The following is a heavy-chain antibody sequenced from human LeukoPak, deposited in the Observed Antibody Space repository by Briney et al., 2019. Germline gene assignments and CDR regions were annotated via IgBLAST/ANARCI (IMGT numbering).Heavy chain of an antibody. Sequence: ASVKVSCKASGYTFTGHYIHWVRQAPGQGLEWMGWINPNSGGTNYAQKFQGRVTMTRDTSISTAYMELSRLRSDDTAVYYCARRVKGGYRDRGAFDIWGQGTMVTVSS. V-gene: IGHV1-2*02. CDR2: INPNSGGT. CDR1: GYTFTGHY. CDR3: ARRVKGGYRDRGAFDI. D-gene: IGHD5-18*01. J-gene: IGHJ3*02.